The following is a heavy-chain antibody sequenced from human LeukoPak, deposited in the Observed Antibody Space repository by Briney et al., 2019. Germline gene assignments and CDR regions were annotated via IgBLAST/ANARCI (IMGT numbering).Heavy chain of an antibody. Sequence: PSETLSLTCAVYGGSFSGYYWNWIRQPPGKGLEWIGEINHSGSTNYNPSLKSRVTISVDTSKNQFSLKLSSVTAADTAVYYCARAGSGQFDPWGQGTLVTVSS. J-gene: IGHJ5*02. V-gene: IGHV4-34*01. D-gene: IGHD3-10*01. CDR2: INHSGST. CDR1: GGSFSGYY. CDR3: ARAGSGQFDP.